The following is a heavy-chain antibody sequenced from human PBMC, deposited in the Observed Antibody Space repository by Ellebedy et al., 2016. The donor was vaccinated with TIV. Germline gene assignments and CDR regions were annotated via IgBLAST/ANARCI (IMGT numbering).Heavy chain of an antibody. V-gene: IGHV4-39*07. D-gene: IGHD6-19*01. Sequence: SETLSLXXTVSGGSISSSSYYWGWIRQPPGKGLEWIGSIYYSGSTYYNPSLKSRVTISVDTSKNQFSLKLSSVTAADTAVYYCATAKQWLVFGAFDIWGQGTMVTVSS. CDR1: GGSISSSSYY. CDR2: IYYSGST. CDR3: ATAKQWLVFGAFDI. J-gene: IGHJ3*02.